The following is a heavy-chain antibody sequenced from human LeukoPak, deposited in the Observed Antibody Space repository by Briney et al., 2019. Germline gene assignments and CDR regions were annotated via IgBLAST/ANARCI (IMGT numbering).Heavy chain of an antibody. CDR1: GGSISSYY. CDR3: ARLYDSSGFYSQ. D-gene: IGHD3-22*01. V-gene: IGHV4-59*01. Sequence: SETLSLTCTVSGGSISSYYWSWIRQPPGKGLEWIGNIYYNGSTNYNPSLKSRVTISLDTPKNQSSLKLRSVSAADTAVYYCARLYDSSGFYSQWGQGTLVTVSS. J-gene: IGHJ4*02. CDR2: IYYNGST.